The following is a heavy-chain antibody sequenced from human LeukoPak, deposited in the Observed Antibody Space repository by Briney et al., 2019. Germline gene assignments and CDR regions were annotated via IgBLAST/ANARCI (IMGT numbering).Heavy chain of an antibody. CDR3: ARHYDFWSGYPGYFDY. Sequence: SETLSLTCAVYGGSFSGYYWSWIRKPPGKGLEWIGEINHSGSTNYNPSLESRVTISVDTSKNQFSLKLSSVTAADTAVYYCARHYDFWSGYPGYFDYWGQGTLVTVSS. CDR1: GGSFSGYY. CDR2: INHSGST. V-gene: IGHV4-34*01. D-gene: IGHD3-3*01. J-gene: IGHJ4*02.